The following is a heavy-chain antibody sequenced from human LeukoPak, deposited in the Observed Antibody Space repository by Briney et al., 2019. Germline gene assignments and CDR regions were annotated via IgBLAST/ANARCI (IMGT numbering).Heavy chain of an antibody. CDR1: GYTFTSYG. V-gene: IGHV1-18*01. J-gene: IGHJ6*02. CDR3: ARGYSSHYYYGMDV. CDR2: ISAYNGNT. Sequence: ALVKVSFKASGYTFTSYGISWVRQAPGQGLEWMGWISAYNGNTNYAQKLQGRVTMTTDTSTSTAYMELRSLRSDDTAVYYCARGYSSHYYYGMDVWGQRTTVTVSS. D-gene: IGHD6-13*01.